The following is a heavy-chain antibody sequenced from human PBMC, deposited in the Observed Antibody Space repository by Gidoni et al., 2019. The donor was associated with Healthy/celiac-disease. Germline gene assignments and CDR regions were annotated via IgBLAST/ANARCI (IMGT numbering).Heavy chain of an antibody. CDR2: ISGSGGST. V-gene: IGHV3-23*01. CDR1: GFTFTRYA. Sequence: EVQLLESGGGLVQSGGSRRVFCAARGFTFTRYAMDWVRQAPGKGLEGVSAISGSGGSTYYADSVKGRFTISRDNSKNTLYLQMNSLRAEDTAVYYCAKDMVTYYYYYGMDVWGQGTTVTVSS. J-gene: IGHJ6*02. CDR3: AKDMVTYYYYYGMDV. D-gene: IGHD3-10*01.